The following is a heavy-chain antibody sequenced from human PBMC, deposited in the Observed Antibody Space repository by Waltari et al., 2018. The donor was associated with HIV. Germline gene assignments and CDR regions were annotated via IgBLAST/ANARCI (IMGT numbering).Heavy chain of an antibody. CDR3: AGVRYFGGYYVGHCWFDA. CDR2: MKPGSEDT. J-gene: IGHJ5*02. CDR1: GYIFYNHE. Sequence: QVQLVQSAAAVWRPGASAKVSCKTPGYIFYNHEINRVRQAPGQGPGWMASMKPGSEDTGYARRDENIRDRVSVTGGSTITTANLELIRLRSEDTGVYYGAGVRYFGGYYVGHCWFDAWGQGTLVTVSS. D-gene: IGHD3-22*01. V-gene: IGHV1-8*01.